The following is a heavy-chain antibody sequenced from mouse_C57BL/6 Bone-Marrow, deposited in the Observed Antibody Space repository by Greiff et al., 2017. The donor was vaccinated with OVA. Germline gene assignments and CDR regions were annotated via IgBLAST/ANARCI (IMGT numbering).Heavy chain of an antibody. CDR3: AREDYYGSRGWYFDV. Sequence: QVQLKESGPELVKPGASVKISCKASGYAFSSSWMNWVKQRPGKGLEWIGRIYPGDGDTNYNGKFKGKATLTADKSSSTAYMQRSSLTSEDSAVYFCAREDYYGSRGWYFDVWGTGTTVTVSS. D-gene: IGHD1-1*01. CDR2: IYPGDGDT. CDR1: GYAFSSSW. J-gene: IGHJ1*03. V-gene: IGHV1-82*01.